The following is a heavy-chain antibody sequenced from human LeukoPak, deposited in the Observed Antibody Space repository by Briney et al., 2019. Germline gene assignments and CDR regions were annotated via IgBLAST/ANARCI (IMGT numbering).Heavy chain of an antibody. CDR1: GYTFTGYY. V-gene: IGHV1-2*02. Sequence: ASVKVSCKASGYTFTGYYMHWVRQAPGQGLEWMGWINPNSGGTNYAQKFQGRVTMTRDTSISTAYMELSRLRSDDTAVYYCARGVNWNYGYYFDYWGQGTLVTVSS. CDR3: ARGVNWNYGYYFDY. CDR2: INPNSGGT. J-gene: IGHJ4*02. D-gene: IGHD1-7*01.